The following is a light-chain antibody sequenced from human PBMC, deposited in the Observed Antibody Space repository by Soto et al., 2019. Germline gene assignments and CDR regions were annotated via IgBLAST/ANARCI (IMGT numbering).Light chain of an antibody. CDR2: RNN. Sequence: QSVLTQPPSASGTPGQRVTIPCSGSSSNIGSNYVYWYQQLPGTAPKLLIYRNNQRPSGVPDRFSGSKSGTSASLAISGLRSEDEADYYCAAWDDSLSGPLYVFGTGTKV. CDR1: SSNIGSNY. J-gene: IGLJ1*01. V-gene: IGLV1-47*01. CDR3: AAWDDSLSGPLYV.